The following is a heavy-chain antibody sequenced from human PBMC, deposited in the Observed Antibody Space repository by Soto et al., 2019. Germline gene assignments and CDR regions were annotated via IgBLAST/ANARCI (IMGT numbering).Heavy chain of an antibody. D-gene: IGHD2-15*01. J-gene: IGHJ4*02. CDR2: ISPAGDT. Sequence: QPQLQESGSRLVKPLETLSLACTVSGLSIDRGAYSWSWIRQPPGKGLEWVGSISPAGDTYSNPSLTGRVTISVDRPRNQFSLNLTSVTAADTAVYYCASLGGYRYYFDYWGQGILVTVSS. V-gene: IGHV4-30-2*01. CDR1: GLSIDRGAYS. CDR3: ASLGGYRYYFDY.